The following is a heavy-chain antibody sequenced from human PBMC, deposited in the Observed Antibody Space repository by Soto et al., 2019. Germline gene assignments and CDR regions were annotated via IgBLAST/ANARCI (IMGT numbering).Heavy chain of an antibody. CDR1: GGSVSSGSYY. Sequence: PSETLSLTCTVSGGSVSSGSYYWSWIRQPPGKGLEWIGYIYYSGSTNYNPSLKSRVTISVDTSKNQFSLKLSSVTAADTAVYYCARETGYCTNGVCSSGLDVWGQGTTVTVSS. CDR3: ARETGYCTNGVCSSGLDV. CDR2: IYYSGST. D-gene: IGHD2-8*01. J-gene: IGHJ6*02. V-gene: IGHV4-61*01.